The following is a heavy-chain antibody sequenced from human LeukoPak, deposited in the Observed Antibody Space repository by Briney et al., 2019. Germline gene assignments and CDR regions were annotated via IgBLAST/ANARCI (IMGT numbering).Heavy chain of an antibody. D-gene: IGHD3-22*01. CDR3: ARDGSRYYHYYFDY. CDR2: INSSGSAT. V-gene: IGHV3-48*04. J-gene: IGHJ4*02. CDR1: GFTFSDYA. Sequence: GGSLRLSCAASGFTFSDYAMNWVRQAPGKGLEWVSYINSSGSATYYTGSVKGRFTIFRDNAKNSLYLQMNSLRAEDTAVYYCARDGSRYYHYYFDYWGQGTLVTVSS.